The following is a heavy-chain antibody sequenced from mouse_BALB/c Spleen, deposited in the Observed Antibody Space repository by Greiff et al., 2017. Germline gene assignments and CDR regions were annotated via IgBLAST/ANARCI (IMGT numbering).Heavy chain of an antibody. V-gene: IGHV2-2*02. Sequence: QVQLKESGPGLVQPSQSLSITCTVSGFSLTSYGVHWVRQSPGKGLEWLGVIWSGGSTDYNAAFISRLSISKDNSKSQVFFKMNSLQANDTAIYYCARIKGKATMITTGGGDYWGQGTSVTVSS. J-gene: IGHJ4*01. D-gene: IGHD2-4*01. CDR2: IWSGGST. CDR1: GFSLTSYG. CDR3: ARIKGKATMITTGGGDY.